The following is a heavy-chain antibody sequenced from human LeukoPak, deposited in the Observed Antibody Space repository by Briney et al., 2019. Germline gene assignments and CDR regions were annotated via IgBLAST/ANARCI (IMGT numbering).Heavy chain of an antibody. CDR2: IYYSGST. V-gene: IGHV4-39*01. J-gene: IGHJ3*02. D-gene: IGHD3-16*01. CDR1: GGSISSSSYY. Sequence: KSSETLSLTCTVSGGSISSSSYYWGWIRQPPGKGLEWIGSIYYSGSTYYNPSLKSRVTISVDTSKNQFSLKLSSVTAADTAVYYCARLRPGSDAFDIWGQGTMVTVSS. CDR3: ARLRPGSDAFDI.